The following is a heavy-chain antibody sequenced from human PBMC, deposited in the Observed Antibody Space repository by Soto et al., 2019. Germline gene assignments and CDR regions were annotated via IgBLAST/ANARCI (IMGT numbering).Heavy chain of an antibody. Sequence: QVQLVQSGAEVKKPGSPVRVSCTASGDTFTFYTISWVRQVPGQGPEWMGKIIPMRGMSNYAQKFQGRVTIVADKSTSTVYMNLSGLTSEDSAVYSGSTNYGSGSTHFDYWGQGTLVTVSS. CDR1: GDTFTFYT. V-gene: IGHV1-69*02. CDR3: STNYGSGSTHFDY. J-gene: IGHJ4*02. D-gene: IGHD3-10*01. CDR2: IIPMRGMS.